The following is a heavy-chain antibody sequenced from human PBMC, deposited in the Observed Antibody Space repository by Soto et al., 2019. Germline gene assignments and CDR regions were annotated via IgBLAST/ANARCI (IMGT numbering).Heavy chain of an antibody. CDR2: ISSSSSTI. CDR3: ASVFTPRRGYSGYVI. Sequence: GGSLRLSCAASGFTFSSDSMNWVRQAPGKGLEWVSYISSSSSTIYYADSVKGRFTISRDNAKNSRYRQMNSLRAEDTAVYYCASVFTPRRGYSGYVIWGQGTLVTVSS. V-gene: IGHV3-48*01. CDR1: GFTFSSDS. D-gene: IGHD5-12*01. J-gene: IGHJ4*02.